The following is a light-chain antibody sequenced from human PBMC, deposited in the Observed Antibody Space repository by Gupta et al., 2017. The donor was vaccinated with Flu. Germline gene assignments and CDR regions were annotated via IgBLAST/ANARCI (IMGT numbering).Light chain of an antibody. CDR2: SAS. CDR3: QQSYSTYS. CDR1: QSIRSY. V-gene: IGKV1-39*01. Sequence: DIQMTKSPSSLSASVEERVTITCQASQSIRSYLNWYQQKPGKAPKLLISSASSLQSGVPSRFSGSGSGTDFTLNISSLQPEDFAKYYCQQSYSTYSFGQGTKLEIK. J-gene: IGKJ2*03.